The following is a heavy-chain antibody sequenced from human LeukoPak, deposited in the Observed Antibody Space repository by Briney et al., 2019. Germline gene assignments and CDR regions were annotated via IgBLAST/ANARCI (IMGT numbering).Heavy chain of an antibody. V-gene: IGHV3-74*01. Sequence: GGSLRLSCAASGFTFSTYWMHWVRQAPGKRLVWVSGIRGDGSSTIYADSMKGRFTISRDNARNTLYLQVNSLRAEDTALYYCARDSSGWGFDYWGQGSLVTVSS. CDR3: ARDSSGWGFDY. J-gene: IGHJ4*02. D-gene: IGHD6-25*01. CDR2: IRGDGSST. CDR1: GFTFSTYW.